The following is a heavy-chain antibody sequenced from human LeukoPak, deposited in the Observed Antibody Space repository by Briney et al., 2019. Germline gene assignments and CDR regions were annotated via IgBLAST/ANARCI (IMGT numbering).Heavy chain of an antibody. CDR1: GGTFSSYA. V-gene: IGHV1-69*04. CDR2: IIPILGIA. J-gene: IGHJ4*02. D-gene: IGHD5-24*01. CDR3: ARVGGDGYRFDY. Sequence: ASVKVSCKASGGTFSSYAISWVRQAPGQGLEWMGRIIPILGIANYAQKFQGRVTITADKSTSTAYMELSSLRPEDTAVYYCARVGGDGYRFDYWGQGTLVTVSS.